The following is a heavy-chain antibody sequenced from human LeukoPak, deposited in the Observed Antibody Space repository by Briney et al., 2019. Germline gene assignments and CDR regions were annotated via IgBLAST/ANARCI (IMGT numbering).Heavy chain of an antibody. CDR2: MNPNSGNT. CDR3: ARGLSSYSSGWYGMIYYYYYGMDV. CDR1: GYTFTRHD. Sequence: GASVKVSCKASGYTFTRHDINWVRQATGQGLEWMGWMNPNSGNTGYAQKFQGRGTMTRNTSISTAYMELSSLRSEDTAVYYCARGLSSYSSGWYGMIYYYYYGMDVWGQGPTVTVSS. V-gene: IGHV1-8*01. D-gene: IGHD6-19*01. J-gene: IGHJ6*02.